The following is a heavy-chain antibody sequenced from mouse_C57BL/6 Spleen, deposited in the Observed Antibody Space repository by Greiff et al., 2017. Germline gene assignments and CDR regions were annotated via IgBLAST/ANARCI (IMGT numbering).Heavy chain of an antibody. V-gene: IGHV1-55*01. Sequence: QVQLQQPGAELVKPGASVKMSCKASGYTFTSYWITWVKQRPGQGLEWIGDIYPGSGSTNYNEKFKSKATLTVDTSSSTAYMQLSSLTSEDSAVYYWARVEIPYWYFDVWGTGTTVTVSS. CDR3: ARVEIPYWYFDV. J-gene: IGHJ1*03. CDR1: GYTFTSYW. CDR2: IYPGSGST.